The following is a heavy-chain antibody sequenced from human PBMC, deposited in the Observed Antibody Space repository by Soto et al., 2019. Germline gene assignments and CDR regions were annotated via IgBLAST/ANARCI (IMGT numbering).Heavy chain of an antibody. D-gene: IGHD1-1*01. CDR1: GCTFSSYT. J-gene: IGHJ3*02. CDR3: ARITPGGDWNDRDDAFDI. CDR2: IIPSLGIA. Sequence: QVQLVQSGAEVKKPGSSVKVSCKASGCTFSSYTISWGRQAPGQGLEWMGRIIPSLGIANYAQKFQCRVTITADKSTITAYMERSSLRSADTAIYYSARITPGGDWNDRDDAFDIWGQGTMVTVSS. V-gene: IGHV1-69*02.